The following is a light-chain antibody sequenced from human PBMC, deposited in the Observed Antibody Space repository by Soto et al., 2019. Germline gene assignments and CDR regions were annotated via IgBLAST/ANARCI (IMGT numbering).Light chain of an antibody. Sequence: ELVLTQSPATLSLSPGARATLSCRASQSVSSYLAWYQQKPGQAPSLLIYGASSRATGIPDRFSGSGSGTDSTLTISRLEPEEVAVYYCQQYGSSPWTFGQVTKVDI. V-gene: IGKV3-20*01. J-gene: IGKJ1*01. CDR2: GAS. CDR3: QQYGSSPWT. CDR1: QSVSSY.